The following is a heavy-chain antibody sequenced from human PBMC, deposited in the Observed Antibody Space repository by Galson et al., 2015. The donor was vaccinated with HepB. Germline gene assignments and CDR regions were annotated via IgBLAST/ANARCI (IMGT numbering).Heavy chain of an antibody. Sequence: SLRLSCAASGFIFSGSNIHWVRQASGKGLEWVARINSRANSYATAYAASVKGRFAISRDDSKNTAYLQMNSLNTEDTAVYYCARLSDWDLPLDYWGQGTLVTVSS. CDR1: GFIFSGSN. CDR3: ARLSDWDLPLDY. CDR2: INSRANSYAT. J-gene: IGHJ4*02. D-gene: IGHD1-26*01. V-gene: IGHV3-73*01.